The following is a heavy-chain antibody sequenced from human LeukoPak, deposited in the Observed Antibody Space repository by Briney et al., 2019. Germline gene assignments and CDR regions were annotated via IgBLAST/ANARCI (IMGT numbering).Heavy chain of an antibody. D-gene: IGHD5-18*01. CDR1: GLFVSTNY. CDR2: IYGGGST. Sequence: GGSLRLSCVASGLFVSTNYMNWVRHAPGKGLEWVSVIYGGGSTVYADSVKGRFTISRDISKNTLYLEMNSLRAEDTALYYCTRGERYSDDYWGQGTLVTVSS. V-gene: IGHV3-66*01. J-gene: IGHJ4*02. CDR3: TRGERYSDDY.